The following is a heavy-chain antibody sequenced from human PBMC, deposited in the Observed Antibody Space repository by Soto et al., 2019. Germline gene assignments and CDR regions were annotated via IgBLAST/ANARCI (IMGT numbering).Heavy chain of an antibody. CDR1: GYTFTSYG. CDR2: ISAYNGNT. D-gene: IGHD3-3*01. CDR3: ARADFWSGYLVS. V-gene: IGHV1-18*01. Sequence: GASVKVSCKASGYTFTSYGISWVRQAPGQGLEWMGWISAYNGNTNYAQKLQGRVTMTTDTSTSTVYMELSSLRSEDTAVYYCARADFWSGYLVSWGQGTLVTVSS. J-gene: IGHJ5*02.